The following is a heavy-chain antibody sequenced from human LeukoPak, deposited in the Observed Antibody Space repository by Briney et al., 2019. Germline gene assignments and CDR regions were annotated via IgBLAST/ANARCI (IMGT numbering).Heavy chain of an antibody. D-gene: IGHD5-24*01. J-gene: IGHJ4*02. V-gene: IGHV1-2*04. Sequence: ASVKVSCKASGYTFTGYYMHWVRQAPGQGLEWMGWINPDSGGTNYAQKFQGWVAMTRDTSISTAYMELSRLRSDDTAVYYCARAGTVEMTPLDYWGQGTLVTVSS. CDR3: ARAGTVEMTPLDY. CDR2: INPDSGGT. CDR1: GYTFTGYY.